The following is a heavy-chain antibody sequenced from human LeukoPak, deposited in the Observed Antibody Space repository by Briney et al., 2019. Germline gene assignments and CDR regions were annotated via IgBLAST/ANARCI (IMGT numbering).Heavy chain of an antibody. D-gene: IGHD3-22*01. Sequence: GGSLRLSCAASGFTFSNAWMSWVRQAPGKGLEWVGRIKSKTDGGTTDYAAPVKGRFTISRDDSKNTLYLQMNSLKTEDTAVYYCTTETRPTYYYDSSGYPSWGQGTLVTVSS. V-gene: IGHV3-15*01. CDR1: GFTFSNAW. CDR2: IKSKTDGGTT. J-gene: IGHJ4*02. CDR3: TTETRPTYYYDSSGYPS.